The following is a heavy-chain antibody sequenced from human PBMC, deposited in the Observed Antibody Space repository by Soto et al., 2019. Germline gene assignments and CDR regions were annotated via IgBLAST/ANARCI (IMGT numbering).Heavy chain of an antibody. Sequence: ESGGGLVQPGGSLRLSCAVSGFSVSNYYMSWVRQAPGKGLEWVSIIYGGGTTYYADSVKRRVTVSRDTSKNTVFLQMNSLRAEDTAVYYCARGLVRAFFDYWGQGTLVTVSS. CDR3: ARGLVRAFFDY. CDR2: IYGGGTT. J-gene: IGHJ4*02. CDR1: GFSVSNYY. V-gene: IGHV3-66*01. D-gene: IGHD3-10*01.